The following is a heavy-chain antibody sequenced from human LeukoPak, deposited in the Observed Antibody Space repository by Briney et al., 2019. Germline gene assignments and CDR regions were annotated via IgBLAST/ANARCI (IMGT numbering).Heavy chain of an antibody. CDR2: IYPGDSDT. V-gene: IGHV5-51*01. D-gene: IGHD3-10*01. J-gene: IGHJ6*03. Sequence: GESLKISCKGSGYSFTSYWIGWVRQMPGKGLEWMGIIYPGDSDTRYSPSFQGQVTISADKSISTAYLQWSSLNASDTAMYDYARYDITMGGGGGYYYYYMDVWGKGTTVTVSS. CDR1: GYSFTSYW. CDR3: ARYDITMGGGGGYYYYYMDV.